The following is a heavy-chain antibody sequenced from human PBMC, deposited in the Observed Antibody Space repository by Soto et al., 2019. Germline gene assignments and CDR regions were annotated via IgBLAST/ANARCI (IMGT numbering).Heavy chain of an antibody. Sequence: QVQLVQSGAEVKKPGSSVRVSCKASGGTFSTYIISWVRQAPGQGLEWMGRISPMVGIAIYAQKFQGRIAITADKSTSIAYLEVTSLRNEDTAVYYCARLASGSYGYWGQGTLITVSS. D-gene: IGHD1-26*01. CDR3: ARLASGSYGY. V-gene: IGHV1-69*02. J-gene: IGHJ4*02. CDR1: GGTFSTYI. CDR2: ISPMVGIA.